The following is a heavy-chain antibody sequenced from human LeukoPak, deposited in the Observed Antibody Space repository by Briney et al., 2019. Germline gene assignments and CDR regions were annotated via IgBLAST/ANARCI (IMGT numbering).Heavy chain of an antibody. D-gene: IGHD4-17*01. CDR1: GYTFNNYA. CDR3: ARTFTVTTGDY. J-gene: IGHJ4*02. CDR2: INTNTGNP. Sequence: ASVTVSYMASGYTFNNYAMNWVRQAPGQGIEGMGWINTNTGNPTYAQGFPGRVVFSLDTSVSTAYLQISSLKAEDTAVYYCARTFTVTTGDYWGQGTLVTVSS. V-gene: IGHV7-4-1*02.